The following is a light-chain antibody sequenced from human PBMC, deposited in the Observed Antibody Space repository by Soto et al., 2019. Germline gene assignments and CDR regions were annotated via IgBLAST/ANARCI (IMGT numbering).Light chain of an antibody. V-gene: IGKV3-20*01. CDR2: DSS. Sequence: IVLTQSPATLSLSPGERATLSCRTSQTVSSTYSAWYQQRPGQSPRLLFYDSSTSAAGIPDGFSCSGSGRYFTLTTNSLEPEDSVAYYGQQLGTSPSTFGQGTRLEIK. CDR3: QQLGTSPST. CDR1: QTVSSTY. J-gene: IGKJ5*01.